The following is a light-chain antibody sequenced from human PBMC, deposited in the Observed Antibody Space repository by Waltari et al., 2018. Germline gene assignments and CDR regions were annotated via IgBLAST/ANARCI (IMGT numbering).Light chain of an antibody. J-gene: IGLJ2*01. CDR3: TSYAGSNNPPVV. CDR2: EVT. Sequence: QSALTQPPSASGSPGQSVTISCTGTSSDVGSYNYVSWYQHHPGKAPKLMIYEVTKRPSGVPDRCPGSRSGNTASLTVSGLQAEDEADYYCTSYAGSNNPPVVFGGGTKLTVL. CDR1: SSDVGSYNY. V-gene: IGLV2-8*01.